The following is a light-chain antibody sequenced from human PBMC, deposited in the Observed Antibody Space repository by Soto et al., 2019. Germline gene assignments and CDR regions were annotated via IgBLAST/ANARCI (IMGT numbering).Light chain of an antibody. CDR1: QRVANNY. Sequence: EIVLTQSPGTLSLSPGERATLSCRASQRVANNYLAWYQQKPGQAPRFLIYDASSRATGIPDRFSGSGSGTDFTLTISRLGPEDFAVYYCEQYGSTPLTFGGGTKVDIK. V-gene: IGKV3-20*01. J-gene: IGKJ4*01. CDR2: DAS. CDR3: EQYGSTPLT.